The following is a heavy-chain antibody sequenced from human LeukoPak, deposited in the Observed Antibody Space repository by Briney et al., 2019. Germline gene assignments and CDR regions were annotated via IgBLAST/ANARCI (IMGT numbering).Heavy chain of an antibody. CDR1: GGSISSGSYY. CDR3: ARVVPAAIRGPYYYYYYKDV. CDR2: IYTSGST. D-gene: IGHD2-2*02. V-gene: IGHV4-61*02. J-gene: IGHJ6*03. Sequence: PSQTLSLTCTVSGGSISSGSYYWSWIRQPAGKGLEWIGRIYTSGSTNYNPSLKSRVTISVDTSKNQFSLKLSSVTAADTAVYYCARVVPAAIRGPYYYYYYKDVWGKGTTVTVSS.